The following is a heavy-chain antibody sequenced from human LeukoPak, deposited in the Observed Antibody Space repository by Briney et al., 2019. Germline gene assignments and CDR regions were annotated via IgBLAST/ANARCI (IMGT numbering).Heavy chain of an antibody. V-gene: IGHV3-74*01. CDR1: GFRFTSYW. Sequence: GGSLRVSCVASGFRFTSYWMHWVRQAPGKGLVWVSRINTDGSITSYADSVKGRFTISRDTAKNTLYLQMNSLRVEDTAIYYYARVAGGPTFDYWGPGARVTVSS. CDR2: INTDGSIT. D-gene: IGHD6-6*01. J-gene: IGHJ4*01. CDR3: ARVAGGPTFDY.